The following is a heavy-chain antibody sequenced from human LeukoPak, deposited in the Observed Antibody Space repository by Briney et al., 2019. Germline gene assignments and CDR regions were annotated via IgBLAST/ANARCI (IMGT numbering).Heavy chain of an antibody. V-gene: IGHV3-33*01. D-gene: IGHD3-10*01. Sequence: GRSLRLSCAASGFTFSSYGMHWVRQAPGKGLEWVAAIWYDGSNKYYADSVKGRFTISRDNPKNTLYLQMNSLRAEDTAVYYCPREGGLTMGRGVPEDNWFDPWGQGTLVTVSS. CDR1: GFTFSSYG. CDR3: PREGGLTMGRGVPEDNWFDP. CDR2: IWYDGSNK. J-gene: IGHJ5*02.